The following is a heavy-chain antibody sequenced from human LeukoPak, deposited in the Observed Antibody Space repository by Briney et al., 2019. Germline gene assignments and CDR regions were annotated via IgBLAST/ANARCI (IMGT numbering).Heavy chain of an antibody. Sequence: GGSLRLSCAASGFTFSSYEMKWVRQVPGKGLGWVSYISSSGSTIYYADSVKGRFTISRDNAKNSLYLQMNSLRAEDTAVYYCASSYYDFWSGYSLSYYFDYWGQGTLVTVSS. CDR1: GFTFSSYE. V-gene: IGHV3-48*03. CDR3: ASSYYDFWSGYSLSYYFDY. D-gene: IGHD3-3*01. CDR2: ISSSGSTI. J-gene: IGHJ4*02.